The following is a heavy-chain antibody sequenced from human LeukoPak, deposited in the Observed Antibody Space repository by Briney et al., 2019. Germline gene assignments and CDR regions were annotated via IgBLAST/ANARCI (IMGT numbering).Heavy chain of an antibody. V-gene: IGHV4-39*07. J-gene: IGHJ4*02. Sequence: SETLSLTCTVSGGSISSSSYYWGWIRQPPGKGLEWIGNIYYSGSTYYNPSLKSRVTMSVDTSKNQFSLKLSSVTAADTAVYYCARDHIAVAGTIARWGQGTLVTVSS. D-gene: IGHD6-19*01. CDR2: IYYSGST. CDR3: ARDHIAVAGTIAR. CDR1: GGSISSSSYY.